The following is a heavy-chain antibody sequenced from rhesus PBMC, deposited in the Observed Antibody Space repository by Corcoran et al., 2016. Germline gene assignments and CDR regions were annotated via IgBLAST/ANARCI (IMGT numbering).Heavy chain of an antibody. Sequence: QVQLQESGPGLVKPSEPLSLTCAASGGSISGYYWNSIRQPPGKGLEWIGYIGGSSGSTNYNPSLKSRVTISKDTSKNQFSLKLSSVTAADTAVYYCASEAADGFDYWGQGVLVTVSS. CDR2: IGGSSGST. J-gene: IGHJ4*01. CDR3: ASEAADGFDY. D-gene: IGHD6-19*01. V-gene: IGHV4-165*01. CDR1: GGSISGYY.